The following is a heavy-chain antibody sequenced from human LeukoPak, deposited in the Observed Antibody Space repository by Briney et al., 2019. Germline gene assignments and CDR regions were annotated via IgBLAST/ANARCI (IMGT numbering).Heavy chain of an antibody. D-gene: IGHD6-19*01. CDR1: GGTLSNYP. Sequence: SVKVSCKTSGGTLSNYPISWVRQAPGQGLEWMGGIMPIFGTAHYAEKFQASVTITADESTNTVFMELRSLKSEDTAVYYCARGPEIEVAGTTFGEYKWLHPWGQGTLLTVSS. CDR3: ARGPEIEVAGTTFGEYKWLHP. CDR2: IMPIFGTA. J-gene: IGHJ5*02. V-gene: IGHV1-69*01.